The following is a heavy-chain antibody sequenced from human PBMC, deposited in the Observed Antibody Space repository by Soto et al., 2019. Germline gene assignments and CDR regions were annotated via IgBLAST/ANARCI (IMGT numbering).Heavy chain of an antibody. V-gene: IGHV1-18*01. CDR2: ISAYNGNT. J-gene: IGHJ6*02. D-gene: IGHD2-21*02. CDR1: GYTFTSYG. Sequence: ASVKVSCKASGYTFTSYGISWVRQAPGQGLEWMGWISAYNGNTNYAQKLQGRVTMTTDTSTSTAYMELRSLRSDDTAVYYCAREGLWHIVVVTAIHYYYGMDVWGQGTTVTVSS. CDR3: AREGLWHIVVVTAIHYYYGMDV.